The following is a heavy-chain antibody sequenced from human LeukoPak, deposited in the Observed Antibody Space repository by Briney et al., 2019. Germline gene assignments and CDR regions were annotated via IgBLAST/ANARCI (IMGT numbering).Heavy chain of an antibody. D-gene: IGHD3-22*01. J-gene: IGHJ5*02. CDR1: GYTFTGYY. V-gene: IGHV1-2*02. CDR2: INPNSGGT. Sequence: ASVKVSCKASGYTFTGYYMHWVRQAPGQGLEWMGWINPNSGGTNYAQKFRGRVTMTRDTSISTAYMELSRLRSDDTAVYYCARVVVITGNWFDPWGQGTLVTVSS. CDR3: ARVVVITGNWFDP.